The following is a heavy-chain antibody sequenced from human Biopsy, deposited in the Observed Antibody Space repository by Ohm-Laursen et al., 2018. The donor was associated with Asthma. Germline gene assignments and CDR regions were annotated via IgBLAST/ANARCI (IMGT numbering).Heavy chain of an antibody. V-gene: IGHV4-61*08. CDR1: GGSINIGDYY. Sequence: TLSLTCTVSGGSINIGDYYWSWIRQHPVKGPEWIGYIYYSGSTNYNPSLKSRVTISVDASKNQFSLKLSSVTAADTAVYYCARERAGYYGSGSYLGYWGQGTLVTVSS. CDR2: IYYSGST. D-gene: IGHD3-10*01. CDR3: ARERAGYYGSGSYLGY. J-gene: IGHJ4*02.